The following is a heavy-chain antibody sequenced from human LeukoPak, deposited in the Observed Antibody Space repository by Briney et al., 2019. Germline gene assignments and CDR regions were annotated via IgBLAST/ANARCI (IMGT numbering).Heavy chain of an antibody. J-gene: IGHJ4*02. CDR2: INPNSGGT. D-gene: IGHD3-22*01. CDR3: ARDLGYYDSSGYYYN. V-gene: IGHV1-2*02. Sequence: ASVKVSCKASGYTFTGYYMRWVRQAPGQGLEWMGWINPNSGGTNYAQKFQGRVTMTRDTSISTAYMELSRLRSDDTAVYYCARDLGYYDSSGYYYNWGQGTLVTVSS. CDR1: GYTFTGYY.